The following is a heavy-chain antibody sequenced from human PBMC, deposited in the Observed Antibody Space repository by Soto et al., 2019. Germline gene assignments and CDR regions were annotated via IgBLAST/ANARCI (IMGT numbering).Heavy chain of an antibody. CDR2: IYYSGST. CDR1: GGSISSSSHY. J-gene: IGHJ6*02. Sequence: PSETLSLTCTVSGGSISSSSHYWDWIRQPPGKGLEWIGSIYYSGSTYYNPSLKSRVTISVDTSKNQFSLKLRSVTAADTAVYYCAREFYYYYGMDVWGQGTTVTVSS. CDR3: AREFYYYYGMDV. V-gene: IGHV4-39*01.